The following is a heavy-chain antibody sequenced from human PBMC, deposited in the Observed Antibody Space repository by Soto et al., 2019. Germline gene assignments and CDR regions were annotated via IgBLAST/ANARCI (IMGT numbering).Heavy chain of an antibody. CDR3: ARDPDIYSYGPHYYYGMGV. D-gene: IGHD5-18*01. Sequence: QVQLVESGGGLVKPGGSLRLSCAASGFTFSDYYMSWIRQAPGKGLAWVSYISSSGSTIYYADSVKVRFTISRDNAKNSLYLQMNSLRAEDAAVYYCARDPDIYSYGPHYYYGMGVWGQGTTVTVSS. V-gene: IGHV3-11*01. CDR2: ISSSGSTI. J-gene: IGHJ6*02. CDR1: GFTFSDYY.